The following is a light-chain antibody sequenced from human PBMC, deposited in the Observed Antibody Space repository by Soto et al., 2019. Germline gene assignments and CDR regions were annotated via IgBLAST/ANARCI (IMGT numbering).Light chain of an antibody. J-gene: IGLJ3*02. Sequence: QSVLTQPASGSGAPGQSITISCTGTSSDIGDYNYVSWYQHHPGKAPKLVIFEVSNRPSGVSNRFSGSIDSSSNSASLTISGLKTEDEADYYCQSYDSSNWVFGGGTKLTVL. CDR3: QSYDSSNWV. CDR1: SSDIGDYNY. V-gene: IGLV2-14*01. CDR2: EVS.